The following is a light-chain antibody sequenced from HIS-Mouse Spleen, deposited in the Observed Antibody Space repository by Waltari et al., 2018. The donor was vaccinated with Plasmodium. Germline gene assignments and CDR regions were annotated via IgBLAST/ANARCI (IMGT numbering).Light chain of an antibody. CDR2: GAA. CDR1: QSVDSN. CDR3: QQYNNWPLLT. V-gene: IGKV3-15*01. J-gene: IGKJ4*01. Sequence: EIVMTQSPAPLSVSPGERATLSCRASQSVDSNLAWYQQKPGQAPRLPIYGAATRATGIPARFSGSGSGTEFTLTISSLQSEDFAVYYCQQYNNWPLLTFGGGTKVEIK.